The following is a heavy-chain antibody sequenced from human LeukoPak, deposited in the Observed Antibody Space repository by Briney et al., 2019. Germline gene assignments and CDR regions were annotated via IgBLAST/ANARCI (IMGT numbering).Heavy chain of an antibody. CDR1: GGTFSSYA. D-gene: IGHD3-10*01. CDR2: IIPIFGTA. J-gene: IGHJ4*02. Sequence: GASVKVSCKASGGTFSSYAISWVRQAPGQGLEWMGGIIPIFGTANYAQKFQGRVTMTTDTSTSTAYMELRSLRSDDTAVYYCARAILWFGELLPFSDYWGQGTLVTVSS. CDR3: ARAILWFGELLPFSDY. V-gene: IGHV1-69*05.